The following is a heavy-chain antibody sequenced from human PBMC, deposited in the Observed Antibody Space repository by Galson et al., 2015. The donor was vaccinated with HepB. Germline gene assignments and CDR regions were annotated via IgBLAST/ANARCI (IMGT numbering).Heavy chain of an antibody. J-gene: IGHJ6*03. Sequence: SLRLSCAASGFTFSSYGMHWVRHAPGKGLEWVAVIWYDGSNKYYEDSVKGRFTISRDNSKSTLYLQMNSLRAEDTAVYYCARYSGYCSSTSCYSYYYYMDVWGKGTTVTVSS. V-gene: IGHV3-33*01. D-gene: IGHD2-2*01. CDR3: ARYSGYCSSTSCYSYYYYMDV. CDR2: IWYDGSNK. CDR1: GFTFSSYG.